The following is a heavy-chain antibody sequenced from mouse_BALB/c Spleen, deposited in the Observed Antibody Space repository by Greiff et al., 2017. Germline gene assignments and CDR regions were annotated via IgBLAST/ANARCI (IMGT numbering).Heavy chain of an antibody. J-gene: IGHJ1*01. V-gene: IGHV1S81*02. Sequence: QVQLQQSGAELVKPGASVKLSCKASGYTFTSYWMHWVKQRPGQGLEWIGEINPSNGRTNYNEKFKSKATLTVDKSSSTAYMQLSSLTSEDSAVYYCARSYGSSYDFDVWGAGTTVTVSS. CDR3: ARSYGSSYDFDV. CDR2: INPSNGRT. D-gene: IGHD1-1*01. CDR1: GYTFTSYW.